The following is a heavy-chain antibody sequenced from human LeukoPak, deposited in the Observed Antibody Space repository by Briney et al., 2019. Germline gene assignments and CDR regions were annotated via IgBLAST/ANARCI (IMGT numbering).Heavy chain of an antibody. J-gene: IGHJ6*03. D-gene: IGHD6-6*01. Sequence: GGSLTLSCAASGFTFDDYGMSWVRQAPGKGLEWVSGITWNGGSTGYADSVKGRFTISRDNAKNSLCLQMNSLRDEDTALYYCARATSSSGYYYYYMDVWGKGTTVTVSS. CDR2: ITWNGGST. V-gene: IGHV3-20*04. CDR1: GFTFDDYG. CDR3: ARATSSSGYYYYYMDV.